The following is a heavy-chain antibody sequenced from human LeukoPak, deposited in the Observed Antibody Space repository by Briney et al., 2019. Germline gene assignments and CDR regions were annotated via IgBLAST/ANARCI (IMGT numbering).Heavy chain of an antibody. CDR2: ISSSSSCI. Sequence: PGGSLRLSCAASGFTFSSYSMNWVRQAPGKGLEWVSSISSSSSCIYYADSVKGRFTISRDNAKNSLYLQMNSLRAEDTAVYYCARDIASARSRAAGNYWGQGTLVTVSS. V-gene: IGHV3-21*01. CDR3: ARDIASARSRAAGNY. CDR1: GFTFSSYS. J-gene: IGHJ4*02. D-gene: IGHD6-13*01.